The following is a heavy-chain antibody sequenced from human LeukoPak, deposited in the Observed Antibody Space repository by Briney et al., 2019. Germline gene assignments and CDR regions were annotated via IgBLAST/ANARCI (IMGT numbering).Heavy chain of an antibody. Sequence: SQTLSLTCTVSGGAIASGGYSWNWIRQPPGKGLEWIGCIYDRGPAYYNPSLKSRFTISVDRPKNQFFLNVTSLTTADTAVYYCARSRQASGLFSSWGQGAPVFVSS. CDR2: IYDRGPA. J-gene: IGHJ5*02. CDR3: ARSRQASGLFSS. D-gene: IGHD3-10*01. CDR1: GGAIASGGYS. V-gene: IGHV4-30-2*01.